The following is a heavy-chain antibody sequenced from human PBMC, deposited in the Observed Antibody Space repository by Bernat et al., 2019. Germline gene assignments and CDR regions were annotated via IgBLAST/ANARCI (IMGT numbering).Heavy chain of an antibody. D-gene: IGHD2-15*01. CDR2: ISSSSSVI. CDR3: ARALSGYCSGGSCY. V-gene: IGHV3-48*01. J-gene: IGHJ4*02. CDR1: GLIFSSYS. Sequence: EVQLVESGGGLVQPGGSLRLSCAASGLIFSSYSMNWVRQAPGKGLEWVSFISSSSSVIYYADSVKGRFTISRDNAKNSLYLQMNSLRAEDTAVYYCARALSGYCSGGSCYWGQGTLVTVSS.